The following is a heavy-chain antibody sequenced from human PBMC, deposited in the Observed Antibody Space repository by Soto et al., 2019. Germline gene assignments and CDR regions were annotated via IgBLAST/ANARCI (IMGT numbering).Heavy chain of an antibody. D-gene: IGHD3-10*01. V-gene: IGHV4-31*01. CDR1: GGSISSGSYY. Sequence: QVQLQESGPGLVKPSQTLSLSCTVSGGSISSGSYYWSWIRQHPGKGLEWMGYIYYSGSTYYNPSLKSPVTISVDTSKKQFSLKLSSVTAGDTAVYYCARRSWSFYYFDYWGQGTLVTVSS. J-gene: IGHJ4*02. CDR2: IYYSGST. CDR3: ARRSWSFYYFDY.